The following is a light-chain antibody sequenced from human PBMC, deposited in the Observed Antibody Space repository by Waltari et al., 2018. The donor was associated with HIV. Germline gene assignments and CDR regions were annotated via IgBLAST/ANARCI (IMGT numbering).Light chain of an antibody. Sequence: HSALTPPASVSWSPGQSITISCTGTSRDVVDYNLVSWYQQHPGKGPNFSIDEVPERPSGITYRFSGSKCSNTASLTIEGLKGEEEADYYCCSYAGSPYVLGSGTKVTVL. V-gene: IGLV2-23*02. CDR3: CSYAGSPYV. CDR2: EVP. CDR1: SRDVVDYNL. J-gene: IGLJ1*01.